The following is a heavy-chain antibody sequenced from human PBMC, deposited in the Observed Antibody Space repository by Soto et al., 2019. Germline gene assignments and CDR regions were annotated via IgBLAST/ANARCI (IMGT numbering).Heavy chain of an antibody. D-gene: IGHD3-3*01. J-gene: IGHJ4*02. V-gene: IGHV1-3*01. CDR2: INAGNGNT. Sequence: ASVKVSCKASGYTFTSYSMHWVRQAPGQRLEWMGWINAGNGNTKYSQQYQGRVTISMEISASTVYMELSSLRTEGTAVYYCGRCWSGYSWHFDYWGQGRVVTVSS. CDR3: GRCWSGYSWHFDY. CDR1: GYTFTSYS.